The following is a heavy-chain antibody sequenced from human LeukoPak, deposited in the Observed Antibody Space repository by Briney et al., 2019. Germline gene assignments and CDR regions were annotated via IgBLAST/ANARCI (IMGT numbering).Heavy chain of an antibody. Sequence: GSLRLSCAASGFTFSSYSMNWVRQAPGKGLEWVSSISSSSSYIYYADSVKGRFTISRDNAKTSLYLQMNSLRAEDTAVYYCARVDCGGDCGYFDYWGQGALVTVSS. V-gene: IGHV3-21*01. J-gene: IGHJ4*02. CDR1: GFTFSSYS. CDR3: ARVDCGGDCGYFDY. CDR2: ISSSSSYI. D-gene: IGHD2-21*02.